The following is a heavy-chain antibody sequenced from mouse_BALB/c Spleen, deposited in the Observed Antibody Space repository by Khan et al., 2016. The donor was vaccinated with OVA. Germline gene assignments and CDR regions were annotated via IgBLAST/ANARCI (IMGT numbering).Heavy chain of an antibody. V-gene: IGHV1-7*01. CDR3: ARDRIDY. CDR2: INPTSGYT. CDR1: GYTFTSYW. J-gene: IGHJ2*01. Sequence: QVQLKQSGAELAKPGASVKMSCTASGYTFTSYWMHWIKQRPGQGLEWIGYINPTSGYTDYNQKFEDNATLTADKSSSTAYMQLSSLTSDDSAVYYCARDRIDYWGQGTALTVSS.